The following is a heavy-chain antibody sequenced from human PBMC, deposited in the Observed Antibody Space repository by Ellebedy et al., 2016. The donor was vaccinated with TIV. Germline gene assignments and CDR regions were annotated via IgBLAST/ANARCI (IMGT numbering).Heavy chain of an antibody. CDR3: ARGGNWGLAY. CDR1: GGSITSGSYY. V-gene: IGHV4-61*02. Sequence: SETLSLXCTVSGGSITSGSYYWTWIRQPAGKGLEWIGRVYASGSTDYNPSLRSRVTMSVDTSKNQFSLRMTSVTAADTAMYYCARGGNWGLAYWGQGILVTVSS. J-gene: IGHJ4*02. CDR2: VYASGST. D-gene: IGHD7-27*01.